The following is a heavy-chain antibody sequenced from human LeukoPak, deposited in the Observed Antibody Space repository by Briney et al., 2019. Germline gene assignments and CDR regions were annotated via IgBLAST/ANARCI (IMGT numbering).Heavy chain of an antibody. D-gene: IGHD2-15*01. V-gene: IGHV3-21*01. CDR2: ISGRGGNT. CDR1: GFTFTYYG. Sequence: KSGGSLRLSCAASGFTFTYYGMTWVRQAPGKGLEWVSSISGRGGNTYYADSVKGRFTISRDNAKNSLYLQMNSLRAEDTAVYYCARKGGYCSGGSCYWEYYFDYWGQGTLVTVSS. J-gene: IGHJ4*02. CDR3: ARKGGYCSGGSCYWEYYFDY.